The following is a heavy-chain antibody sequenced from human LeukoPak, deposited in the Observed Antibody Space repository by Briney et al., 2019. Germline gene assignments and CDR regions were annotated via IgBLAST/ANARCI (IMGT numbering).Heavy chain of an antibody. CDR3: AKDPVGYYYDRSGYFPHFAS. V-gene: IGHV3-23*01. Sequence: GGSLRLSCAASGFTFSSYAMSWVRQAPGKGLEWVSAISGSGGRTYYADSVKGRFTISRDNSMNTLYLQLKSLRAEDTAVYYCAKDPVGYYYDRSGYFPHFASGGQGTLVTVSS. CDR1: GFTFSSYA. J-gene: IGHJ4*02. D-gene: IGHD3-22*01. CDR2: ISGSGGRT.